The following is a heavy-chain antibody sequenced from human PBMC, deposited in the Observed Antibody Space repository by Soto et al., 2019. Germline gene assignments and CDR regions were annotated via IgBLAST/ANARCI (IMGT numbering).Heavy chain of an antibody. V-gene: IGHV1-2*02. D-gene: IGHD2-2*01. J-gene: IGHJ6*02. Sequence: QVQLVQSGADVKTPGASVRVSCKASGYTFTGYYVHWVREAPGQGLEWMGWINPETGGTSYAQKFQGRGTLSRDTSINTAYLEVSRLRFDDAAVYFCARERYQVISDGMDVWGQGTTVTVSS. CDR3: ARERYQVISDGMDV. CDR1: GYTFTGYY. CDR2: INPETGGT.